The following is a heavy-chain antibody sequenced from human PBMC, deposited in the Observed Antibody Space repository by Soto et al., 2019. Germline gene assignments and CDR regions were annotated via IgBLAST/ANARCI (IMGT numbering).Heavy chain of an antibody. CDR2: IYYIGST. Sequence: SETLSLACTVSGGSISSGGYYWSWIRQHPGKGLEWIGYIYYIGSTYYIPSLKSRVTISVDTSKNQFSLKLSSLIAADTAVYYCARGTMAFDYWGQGTLVTVSS. V-gene: IGHV4-31*03. D-gene: IGHD2-8*01. J-gene: IGHJ4*02. CDR1: GGSISSGGYY. CDR3: ARGTMAFDY.